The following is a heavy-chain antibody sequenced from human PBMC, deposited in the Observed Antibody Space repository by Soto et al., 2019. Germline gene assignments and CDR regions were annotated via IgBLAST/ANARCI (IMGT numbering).Heavy chain of an antibody. CDR3: AREGSDYLDYYYGMDV. D-gene: IGHD3-10*01. CDR1: GFTFSSYA. CDR2: ISYDGSNK. V-gene: IGHV3-30-3*01. J-gene: IGHJ6*02. Sequence: QVQLVESGGGVVQPGRSLRLSCAASGFTFSSYAMHWVRQAPGKGLEWVAVISYDGSNKYYADSVKGRFTISRDNSKNTLYLQMNRLRAEDTAVYYCAREGSDYLDYYYGMDVWGQGTTVTVSS.